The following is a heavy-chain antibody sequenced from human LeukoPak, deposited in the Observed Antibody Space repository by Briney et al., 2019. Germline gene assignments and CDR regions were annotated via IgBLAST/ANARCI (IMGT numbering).Heavy chain of an antibody. D-gene: IGHD3-22*01. J-gene: IGHJ4*02. CDR2: IKTDGSEK. Sequence: GGSLRLSCEGSGFTFSNYWMGWVRQAPGKGLQWVANIKTDGSEKYYVDSVKGRFTISRDNAKNSLYLQMNSLRAEDTAVYYCARDCYYDSSGSPFDYWGQGTLVTVSS. V-gene: IGHV3-7*01. CDR1: GFTFSNYW. CDR3: ARDCYYDSSGSPFDY.